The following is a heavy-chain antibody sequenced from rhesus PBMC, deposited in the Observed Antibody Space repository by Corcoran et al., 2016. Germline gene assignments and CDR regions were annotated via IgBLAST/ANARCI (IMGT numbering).Heavy chain of an antibody. CDR2: ISGSSGST. CDR1: GGSISSSNW. CDR3: ARASLSWFPYDY. D-gene: IGHD6-13*01. J-gene: IGHJ4*01. V-gene: IGHV4-65*01. Sequence: QVQLQESGPGLVKPSETLSLTCAVSGGSISSSNWWSWIRQPPGKGLEWIGYISGSSGSTYYNPSLKSRVTISTDTSKNQFSLELSSVTAADTAVYYCARASLSWFPYDYWGQGVLVTVSS.